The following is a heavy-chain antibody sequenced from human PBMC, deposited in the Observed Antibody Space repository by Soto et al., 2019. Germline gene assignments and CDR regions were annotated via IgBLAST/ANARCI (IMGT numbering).Heavy chain of an antibody. V-gene: IGHV3-30*18. CDR2: ISYDGSNK. D-gene: IGHD1-26*01. Sequence: HPGGSLRLSCAASGFTFSSYGMHWVRQAPGKGLEWVAVISYDGSNKYYADSVKGRFTISRDNSKNTLYLQMNSLRAEDTAVYYCAKSSVGFIVGATRGPFDYWGQGTLVTVSS. J-gene: IGHJ4*02. CDR3: AKSSVGFIVGATRGPFDY. CDR1: GFTFSSYG.